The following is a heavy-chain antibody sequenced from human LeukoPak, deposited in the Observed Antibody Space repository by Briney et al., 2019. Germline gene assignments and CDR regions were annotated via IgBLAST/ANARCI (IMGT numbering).Heavy chain of an antibody. CDR2: ISHTSSAI. V-gene: IGHV3-48*02. D-gene: IGHD3-9*01. J-gene: IGHJ4*02. CDR1: GFTFSTYG. Sequence: GGSLRLSCAASGFTFSTYGMNWVRQSPGKGLEWVSYISHTSSAIYYADSVKGRFTISRDNAKNSLYLQMNSLRDEHTAVYYCARASHTGYDYWGQGTLVTVSS. CDR3: ARASHTGYDY.